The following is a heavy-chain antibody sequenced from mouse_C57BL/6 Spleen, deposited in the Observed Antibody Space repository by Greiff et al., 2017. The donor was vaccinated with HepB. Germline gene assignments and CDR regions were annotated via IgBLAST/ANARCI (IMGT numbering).Heavy chain of an antibody. V-gene: IGHV1-61*01. CDR2: IYPSDSET. J-gene: IGHJ1*03. Sequence: QVQLQQPGAELVRPGSSVKLSCKASGYTFTSYWMDWVKQRPGQGLVWIGNIYPSDSETHYNQKFKDKATLTVDKSSSTAYMQLSSLTSEDSAVYYCARACTTVDWYFDVWGTGTTVTVSS. D-gene: IGHD1-1*01. CDR3: ARACTTVDWYFDV. CDR1: GYTFTSYW.